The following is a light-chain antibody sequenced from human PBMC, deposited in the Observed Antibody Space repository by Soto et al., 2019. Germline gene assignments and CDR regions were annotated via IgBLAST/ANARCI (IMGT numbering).Light chain of an antibody. J-gene: IGKJ1*01. Sequence: DIVMTQSPYTLSASVGDRVTITCRARKSISSWLAWYQQKPGKAPKLLIYKASSLESGVPSRFSGSGSGTEFTLTISSLPPDDFATYYVQQYNSCCSFGQGTKVEI. CDR2: KAS. CDR3: QQYNSCCS. CDR1: KSISSW. V-gene: IGKV1-5*03.